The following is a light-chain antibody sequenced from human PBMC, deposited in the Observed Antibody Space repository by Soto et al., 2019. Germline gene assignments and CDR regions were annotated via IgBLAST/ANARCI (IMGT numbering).Light chain of an antibody. CDR1: SSDIGGYNS. J-gene: IGLJ1*01. V-gene: IGLV2-8*01. Sequence: QSALTQSPSASGSPGQSVTISCTGTSSDIGGYNSVSWYQQHPGKAPKVMIYDVTKRPSGVPDRFSGSKSGNTASLTVSALQAEDEADYYCSSYTDTKSSVFGTGTKVTVL. CDR3: SSYTDTKSSV. CDR2: DVT.